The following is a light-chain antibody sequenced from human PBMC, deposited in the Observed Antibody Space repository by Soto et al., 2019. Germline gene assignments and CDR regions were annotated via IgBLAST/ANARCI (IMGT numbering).Light chain of an antibody. Sequence: QSVLTQPASVSGSPGQSIAMSCTGTSSDVGTHNFVSWYQQHPGKAPKLIIYDVSNRPSGVSDRFFGSKSGNTASLTISGLPAEDDADYYCRSFTTTYTYVCATGTKVTVL. CDR1: SSDVGTHNF. CDR3: RSFTTTYTYV. CDR2: DVS. V-gene: IGLV2-14*03. J-gene: IGLJ1*01.